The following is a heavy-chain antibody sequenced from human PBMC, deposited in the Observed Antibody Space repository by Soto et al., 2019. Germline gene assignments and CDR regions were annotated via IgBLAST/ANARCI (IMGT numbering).Heavy chain of an antibody. D-gene: IGHD5-18*01. CDR3: ARARPCGYSYGYDHYFDY. V-gene: IGHV1-69*01. CDR1: GGTFSSYA. Sequence: QVQLVQSGAEVKKPGSSVKVSCKASGGTFSSYAISWVRQAPGQGLEWMGGIIPIFGTANYAQKFQGRVKITADESTSTAYMELSSLRSEDTAVYYCARARPCGYSYGYDHYFDYWGQGTLVTVSS. CDR2: IIPIFGTA. J-gene: IGHJ4*02.